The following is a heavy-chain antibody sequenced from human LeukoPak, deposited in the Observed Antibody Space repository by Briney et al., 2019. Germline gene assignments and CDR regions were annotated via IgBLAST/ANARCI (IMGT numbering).Heavy chain of an antibody. J-gene: IGHJ4*02. Sequence: SETLSLTCTVSGGSISSYYWSWIRQPPGKGLEWIGYIYYSGSTNYNPSLKSRVTISVDTSKNQFSLKLSSVTAADTAVYYCARRSYEGYYYDSSGYSVHFDYWGQGTLVTVSS. CDR3: ARRSYEGYYYDSSGYSVHFDY. CDR1: GGSISSYY. D-gene: IGHD3-22*01. CDR2: IYYSGST. V-gene: IGHV4-59*12.